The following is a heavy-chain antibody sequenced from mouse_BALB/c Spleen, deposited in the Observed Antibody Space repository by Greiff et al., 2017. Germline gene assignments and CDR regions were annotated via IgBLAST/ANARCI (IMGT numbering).Heavy chain of an antibody. J-gene: IGHJ4*01. CDR1: GFTFSSYT. CDR3: ARHRYDEYYYAMDY. V-gene: IGHV5-12-2*01. Sequence: DVKLVESGGGLVQPGGSLKLSCAASGFTFSSYTMSWVRQTPEKRLEWVAYISNGGGSTYYPDTVKGRFTISRDNAKNTLYLQMSSLKSEDTAMYYCARHRYDEYYYAMDYWGQGTSVTVSS. CDR2: ISNGGGST. D-gene: IGHD2-14*01.